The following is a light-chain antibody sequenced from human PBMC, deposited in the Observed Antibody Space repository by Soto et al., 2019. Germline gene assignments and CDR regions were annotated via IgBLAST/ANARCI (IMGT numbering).Light chain of an antibody. Sequence: AIRMTQSPSSFSASTGDRVTITCRASQGISSYLAWYQQKPGKAPNLLIYAASTLQSGVPSRFSGSGSGTELTLTISSLQPDDFATYYCQHYNSYSEAFGQGTKVDIK. CDR2: AAS. CDR3: QHYNSYSEA. V-gene: IGKV1-8*01. CDR1: QGISSY. J-gene: IGKJ1*01.